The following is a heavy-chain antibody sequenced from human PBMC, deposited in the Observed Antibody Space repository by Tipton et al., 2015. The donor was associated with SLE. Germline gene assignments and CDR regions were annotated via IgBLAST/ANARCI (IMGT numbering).Heavy chain of an antibody. CDR1: GFSLSDSY. J-gene: IGHJ4*02. V-gene: IGHV3-11*04. CDR3: SRDPRSLDF. Sequence: GSLRLSCAASGFSLSDSYMTWIRQAPGKGLQWVSYIGGSGPYINYADSVKGRFTISRDNAKNSLYLQMNSLRDEDTAVYYCSRDPRSLDFWGQGTRVTVSS. CDR2: IGGSGPYI.